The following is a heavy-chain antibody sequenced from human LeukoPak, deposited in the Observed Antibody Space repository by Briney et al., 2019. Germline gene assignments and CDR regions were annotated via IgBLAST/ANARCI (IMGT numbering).Heavy chain of an antibody. D-gene: IGHD3-16*01. J-gene: IGHJ6*03. CDR2: VYYIGTT. V-gene: IGHV4-59*01. CDR3: TRDGGYYYMDV. CDR1: GGSFSGYY. Sequence: SETLSLTCAVYGGSFSGYYWSWIRQPPGKGLEWIGSVYYIGTTNYNPSLKSRVTISVDTSKNQFSLKLSSVTAADTAVYYCTRDGGYYYMDVWGKGTTVTVSS.